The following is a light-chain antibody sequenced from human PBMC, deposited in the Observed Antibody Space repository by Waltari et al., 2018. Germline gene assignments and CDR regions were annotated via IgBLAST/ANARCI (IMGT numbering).Light chain of an antibody. J-gene: IGLJ1*01. CDR3: CSYAGHSTYV. CDR2: EVS. Sequence: QSALTQPASVSGSPGQSITISCTGTSSDVGNYNLVSWYQPHPGKAPKLMIYEVSQRPSGFSNRFSGSKSGNTASRTISVLQPEDETDYYCCSYAGHSTYVFGTGTKVTVL. V-gene: IGLV2-23*02. CDR1: SSDVGNYNL.